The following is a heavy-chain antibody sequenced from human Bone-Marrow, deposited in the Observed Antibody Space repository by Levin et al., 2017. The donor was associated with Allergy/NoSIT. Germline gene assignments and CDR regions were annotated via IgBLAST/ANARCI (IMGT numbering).Heavy chain of an antibody. J-gene: IGHJ4*02. V-gene: IGHV5-51*01. CDR2: IHPEDSDT. CDR3: ARRDYDFWH. Sequence: KVSCQGSEDIFSAYWIGWVRQKPGKGLEWMGSIHPEDSDTRYRPAFQGQVTISADKSTSTVYLQWRSLEASDTAIYYCARRDYDFWHWGQGTLVTVSS. D-gene: IGHD3-3*01. CDR1: EDIFSAYW.